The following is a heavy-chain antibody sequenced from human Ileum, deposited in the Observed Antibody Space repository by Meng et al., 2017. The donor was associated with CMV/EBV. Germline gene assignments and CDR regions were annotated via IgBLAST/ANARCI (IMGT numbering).Heavy chain of an antibody. Sequence: GTYSSYVLVWVGRAAGRGIGWREGVIPIFGAANYDQKYKGRITITTDESTSTAYMELSSLRSEDTAVYYCARAHSIRGYYYDSSGSWGQGTLVTVSS. CDR1: GTYSSYV. CDR2: VIPIFGAA. D-gene: IGHD3-22*01. V-gene: IGHV1-69*05. CDR3: ARAHSIRGYYYDSSGS. J-gene: IGHJ5*02.